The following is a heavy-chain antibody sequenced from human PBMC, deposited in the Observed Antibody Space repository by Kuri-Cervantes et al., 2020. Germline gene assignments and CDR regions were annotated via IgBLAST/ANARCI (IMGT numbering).Heavy chain of an antibody. CDR2: ISAYNGDT. CDR1: GYRFASYG. J-gene: IGHJ1*01. D-gene: IGHD5-12*01. CDR3: ARGPWTEYFQY. V-gene: IGHV1-18*01. Sequence: ASVKVSCKASGYRFASYGISWVRQAPGQGLEWMGWISAYNGDTNYAQKLQGRVTMTTDTSTSTAYMELRSLRSDDTAVYYCARGPWTEYFQYWGPGTLVTVSS.